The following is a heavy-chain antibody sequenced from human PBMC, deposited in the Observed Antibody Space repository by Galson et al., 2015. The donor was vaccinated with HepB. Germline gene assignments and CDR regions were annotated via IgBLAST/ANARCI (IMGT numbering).Heavy chain of an antibody. J-gene: IGHJ3*01. CDR2: ISADSTT. CDR1: EFTFSSYA. CDR3: AKIGVSMLPSSLAFDL. V-gene: IGHV3-23*01. Sequence: SLRISCAASEFTFSSYAMSWVRQDPGRGLEWVSTISADSTTDYADSVKGRFTISSDNSKTTLYLQVHGLRVEDTAVYYFAKIGVSMLPSSLAFDLWGQGTMLTVSS. D-gene: IGHD2/OR15-2a*01.